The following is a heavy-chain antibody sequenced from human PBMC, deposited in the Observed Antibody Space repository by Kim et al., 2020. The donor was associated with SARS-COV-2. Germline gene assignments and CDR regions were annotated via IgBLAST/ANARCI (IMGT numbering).Heavy chain of an antibody. CDR3: AKDPEAGYYYHYYYYYGMDV. V-gene: IGHV3-33*06. CDR2: IWYDGSNK. CDR1: GFTFSSYG. J-gene: IGHJ6*02. D-gene: IGHD3-9*01. Sequence: GGSLRLSCAASGFTFSSYGMHWVRQAPGKGLEWVAVIWYDGSNKYYADSVKGRFTISRDNSKNTLYLQMNSLRAEDTAVYYCAKDPEAGYYYHYYYYYGMDVWGQGTTVTVSS.